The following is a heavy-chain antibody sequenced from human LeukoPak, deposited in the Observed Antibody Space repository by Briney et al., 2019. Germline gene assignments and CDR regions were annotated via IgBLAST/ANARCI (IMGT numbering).Heavy chain of an antibody. J-gene: IGHJ3*02. V-gene: IGHV3-21*01. CDR1: GFTFSSYS. CDR3: ARDHYDSSPADAFDI. CDR2: ISSSSSYI. D-gene: IGHD3-22*01. Sequence: GSLRLSCAASGFTFSSYSMNWVRQAPGKGLEWVSSISSSSSYIYYADSVKGRFTISRDNAKNSLYLQMNSLRAEDTAVYYCARDHYDSSPADAFDIWGQGTMVTVSS.